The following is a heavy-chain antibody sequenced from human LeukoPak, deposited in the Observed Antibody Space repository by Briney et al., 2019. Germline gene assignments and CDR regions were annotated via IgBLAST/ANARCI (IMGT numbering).Heavy chain of an antibody. D-gene: IGHD2-2*01. CDR2: INSDGSST. CDR3: ARDIVVVPPRFDP. V-gene: IGHV3-74*01. J-gene: IGHJ5*02. Sequence: GGSLRLSCAASGFTFSSYAMSWVRQAPGKGLVWVSRINSDGSSTSYADSVKGRFTISRDNAKNTLYLQMNSLRAEDTAVYYCARDIVVVPPRFDPWGQGTLVTVSS. CDR1: GFTFSSYA.